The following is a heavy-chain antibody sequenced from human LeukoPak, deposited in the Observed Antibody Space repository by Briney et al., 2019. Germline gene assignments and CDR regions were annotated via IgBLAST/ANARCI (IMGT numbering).Heavy chain of an antibody. CDR3: ERDKGYSGYGYFDY. D-gene: IGHD5-12*01. CDR1: GGSISSYY. CDR2: IYYSGST. Sequence: PSETLSLTCTVSGGSISSYYWSWIRQPPGKGLEWIGYIYYSGSTNYNPSLKSRVTISVDTSKNQFSLKLSSVTAADTAVYYCERDKGYSGYGYFDYWGQGTLVTVSS. V-gene: IGHV4-59*01. J-gene: IGHJ4*02.